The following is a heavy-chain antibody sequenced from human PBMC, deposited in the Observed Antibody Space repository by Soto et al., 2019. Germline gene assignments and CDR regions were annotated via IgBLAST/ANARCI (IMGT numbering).Heavy chain of an antibody. Sequence: EVQLVESGGGFVQPGGSLRLSCAASGFTFSTYSMHWVRQAPGKGLEWVSYISDDSGTIYYADSVKGRFTISRDNAKNSVYLQMNSLRDDDTATYYCAREPSGGDDHGDPRESWGQGTLVTVSS. CDR2: ISDDSGTI. J-gene: IGHJ5*02. V-gene: IGHV3-48*02. D-gene: IGHD4-17*01. CDR3: AREPSGGDDHGDPRES. CDR1: GFTFSTYS.